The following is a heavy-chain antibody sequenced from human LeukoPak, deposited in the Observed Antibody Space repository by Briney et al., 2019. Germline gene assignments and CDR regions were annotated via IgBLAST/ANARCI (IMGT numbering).Heavy chain of an antibody. J-gene: IGHJ4*02. V-gene: IGHV3-23*01. CDR2: ISASGDTT. D-gene: IGHD1-26*01. CDR1: GFSFSSYS. Sequence: GGSLRLSCAASGFSFSSYSMNWVRQAPGKGLEWVSVISASGDTTYYADSVKGRFTISRDNSKNTLYLQMSSLRAGDTAVYYCARTVGALDYWGQGTLVTVSS. CDR3: ARTVGALDY.